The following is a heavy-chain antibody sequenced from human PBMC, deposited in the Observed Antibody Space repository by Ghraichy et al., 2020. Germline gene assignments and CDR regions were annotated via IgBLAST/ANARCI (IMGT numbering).Heavy chain of an antibody. J-gene: IGHJ4*02. Sequence: GESLNISCAASGFTFVTSAMSWVRQAPGEGLEWVSAISGDGGATYYADSVKGRFTISRDNSKNTLYLQMNTLRAEDTALYYCAKDRHYIDASGYYPDYWGQGTLVTVSS. CDR1: GFTFVTSA. V-gene: IGHV3-23*01. D-gene: IGHD3-22*01. CDR3: AKDRHYIDASGYYPDY. CDR2: ISGDGGAT.